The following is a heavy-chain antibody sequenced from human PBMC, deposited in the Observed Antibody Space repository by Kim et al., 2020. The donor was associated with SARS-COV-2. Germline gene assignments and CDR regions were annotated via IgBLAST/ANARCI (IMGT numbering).Heavy chain of an antibody. V-gene: IGHV4-34*01. J-gene: IGHJ6*02. D-gene: IGHD3-3*01. CDR2: INHSGST. CDR3: ARLSLGWLFNYYYYGMDV. Sequence: SETLSLTCAVYGGSFSGYYWSWIRQPPGKGLEWIGEINHSGSTNYNPSLKSRVTISVDTSKNQFSLKLSSVTAADTAVYYCARLSLGWLFNYYYYGMDVWGQGTPVTVSS. CDR1: GGSFSGYY.